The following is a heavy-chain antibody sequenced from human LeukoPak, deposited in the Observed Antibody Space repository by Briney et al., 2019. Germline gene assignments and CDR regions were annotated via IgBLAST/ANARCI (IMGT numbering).Heavy chain of an antibody. J-gene: IGHJ4*02. Sequence: GGSLRLSCAASGFTFSDYYMSWIRQAPGKGLEWVSAISGSGGSTYYADSVKGRFTISRDNSKNTLYLQMNSLRAEDTAVYYCAKAFSGTVTDFDYWGQGTLVTVSS. CDR3: AKAFSGTVTDFDY. CDR1: GFTFSDYY. D-gene: IGHD4-17*01. CDR2: ISGSGGST. V-gene: IGHV3-23*01.